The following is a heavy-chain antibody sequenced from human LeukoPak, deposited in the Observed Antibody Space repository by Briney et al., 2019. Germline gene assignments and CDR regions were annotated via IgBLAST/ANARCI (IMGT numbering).Heavy chain of an antibody. Sequence: SETLSLTCTVSGGSISSYYWGWIRQPPGKGLEWIGNIFYSGSTHYSPSLKSRVTISLDTSRNQFSLELNSVTAADTAVYYCAKSNGYGLVDIWGQGTMVTVSS. D-gene: IGHD3-10*01. CDR1: GGSISSYY. J-gene: IGHJ3*02. CDR3: AKSNGYGLVDI. V-gene: IGHV4-59*12. CDR2: IFYSGST.